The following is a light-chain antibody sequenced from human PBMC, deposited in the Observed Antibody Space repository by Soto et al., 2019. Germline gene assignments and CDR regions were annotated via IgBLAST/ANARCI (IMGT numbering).Light chain of an antibody. J-gene: IGLJ1*01. Sequence: QSLLTQPTSVSGSPGQSVTISCTGNHNDIGTYDYVSWYQQHPGRAPRLLIHGVTTRPSGISDRFSASKSGLTASLTISGLPPEDEADYYCSSFTSNRIYVFGPGTKVTVL. CDR2: GVT. CDR1: HNDIGTYDY. V-gene: IGLV2-14*03. CDR3: SSFTSNRIYV.